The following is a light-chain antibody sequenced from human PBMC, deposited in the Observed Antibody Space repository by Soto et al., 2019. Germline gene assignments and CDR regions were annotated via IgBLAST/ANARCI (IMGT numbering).Light chain of an antibody. CDR1: RSTIWADYD. CDR3: QSYGRLSLSGFV. Sequence: VLTQPPSESGAPGERLTISTTRSRSTIWADYDVHCYQQLPGTAPKLLIYANSHRPSGVPDRFSGSKSGNASSLAITGLHADDDADYYCQSYGRLSLSGFVFGSGTKVTVL. J-gene: IGLJ1*01. V-gene: IGLV1-40*01. CDR2: ANS.